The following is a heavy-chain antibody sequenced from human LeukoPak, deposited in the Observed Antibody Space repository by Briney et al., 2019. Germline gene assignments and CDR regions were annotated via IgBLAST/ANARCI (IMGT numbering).Heavy chain of an antibody. CDR1: GYTFTSYD. CDR3: ARDLGVVTPRFDP. CDR2: MNPNSGNT. D-gene: IGHD3-3*01. V-gene: IGHV1-8*03. J-gene: IGHJ5*02. Sequence: ASVKVSCKASGYTFTSYDINWVRQAPGQGLGWMGWMNPNSGNTGYAQKFQGRVTIGRNISRSTAYMELTSLRSEDTAVCYCARDLGVVTPRFDPWGQGTLVIVSS.